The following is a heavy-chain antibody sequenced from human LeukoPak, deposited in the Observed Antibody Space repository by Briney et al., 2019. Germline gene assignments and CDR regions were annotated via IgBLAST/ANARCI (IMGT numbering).Heavy chain of an antibody. J-gene: IGHJ4*02. Sequence: ASVKVSCKASGYTFTSYGISWVRQAPGQGLEWMGWINPNSGGTNYAQKFQGRVTMTRDTSISTAYMELSRLRSDDTAVYYCARALGLELRANFDYWGQGTLVTVSS. CDR3: ARALGLELRANFDY. CDR2: INPNSGGT. CDR1: GYTFTSYG. V-gene: IGHV1-2*02. D-gene: IGHD1-7*01.